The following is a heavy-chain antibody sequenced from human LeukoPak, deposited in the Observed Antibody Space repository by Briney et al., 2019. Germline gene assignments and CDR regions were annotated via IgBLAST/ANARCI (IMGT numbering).Heavy chain of an antibody. CDR3: ASDHY. J-gene: IGHJ4*02. Sequence: SETLTLTCTVSGGSITSYSYHWGRIPQPPGKGLVSIGSLSYRWVTYYNPSLNRRLTISVDTSKNQFSQKLRSITAANTVVYYCASDHYWGQGALATVPS. CDR1: GGSITSYSYH. V-gene: IGHV4-39*07. CDR2: LSYRWVT.